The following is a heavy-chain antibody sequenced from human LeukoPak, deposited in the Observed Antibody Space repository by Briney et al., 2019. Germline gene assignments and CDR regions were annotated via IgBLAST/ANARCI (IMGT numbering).Heavy chain of an antibody. CDR1: GGSFSGYY. D-gene: IGHD6-13*01. Sequence: SETLSLTCAVYGGSFSGYYWSWIRQPPGKGLEWIGRIYTSGSTNYNPSLKSRVTMSVDTSKNQFSLNLSSVTAADTAVYYCARDVVAAAGSWDYWGQGTLVTVSS. CDR2: IYTSGST. J-gene: IGHJ4*02. CDR3: ARDVVAAAGSWDY. V-gene: IGHV4-4*07.